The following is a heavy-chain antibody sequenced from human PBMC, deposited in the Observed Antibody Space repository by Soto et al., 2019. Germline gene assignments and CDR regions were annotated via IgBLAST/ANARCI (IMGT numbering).Heavy chain of an antibody. CDR2: IYPGDSDT. D-gene: IGHD6-6*01. Sequence: GESLKISCKVSGYSFTSYWIGWVRQMPGKGLEWMGIIYPGDSDTRYSPSFQGQVTISADKSISTAYLQWSSLKASDTAMYYCARRRIAARQYYYYYGMDVWGQGTTVTVSS. CDR1: GYSFTSYW. J-gene: IGHJ6*02. V-gene: IGHV5-51*01. CDR3: ARRRIAARQYYYYYGMDV.